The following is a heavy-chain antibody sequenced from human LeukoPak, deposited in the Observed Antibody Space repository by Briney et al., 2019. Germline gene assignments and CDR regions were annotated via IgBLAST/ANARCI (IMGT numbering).Heavy chain of an antibody. CDR1: GFTFDDYA. CDR3: ASAATYSSSWYGSHGFGYFQH. V-gene: IGHV3-53*01. CDR2: IYSGGST. D-gene: IGHD6-13*01. Sequence: GRSLRLSCAASGFTFDDYAMHWVRQAPGKGLEWVSVIYSGGSTYYADSVKDRFTISRDNSKNTLYLQMNSLRAEDTAVYYCASAATYSSSWYGSHGFGYFQHWGQGTLVTVSS. J-gene: IGHJ1*01.